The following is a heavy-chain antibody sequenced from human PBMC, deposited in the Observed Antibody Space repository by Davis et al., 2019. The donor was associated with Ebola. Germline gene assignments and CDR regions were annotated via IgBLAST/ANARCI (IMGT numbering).Heavy chain of an antibody. CDR2: IYPGDSDI. CDR1: GYSFTSYW. D-gene: IGHD3-3*01. V-gene: IGHV5-51*01. CDR3: AITRMTIFGVVIGYYGMDV. Sequence: GESLNISCQCSGYSFTSYWIGWVRQMPGKGLEWMGIIYPGDSDIRYSPSFQGQVTISADKSISTAYLQWSSLKASDTAMYYCAITRMTIFGVVIGYYGMDVWGQGTTVTVSS. J-gene: IGHJ6*02.